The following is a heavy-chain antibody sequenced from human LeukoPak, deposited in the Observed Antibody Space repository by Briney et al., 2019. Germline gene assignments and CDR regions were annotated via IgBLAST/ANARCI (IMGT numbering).Heavy chain of an antibody. D-gene: IGHD6-13*01. V-gene: IGHV4-30-4*08. J-gene: IGHJ4*02. CDR2: IYYSGST. CDR3: ARDLSRKSSSWYFDY. CDR1: GGSNSSGDYY. Sequence: PSETLSLTCTVSGGSNSSGDYYWSWIRQPPGKGLEWIGYIYYSGSTYYNPSLKSRVTISVDTSKNQFSLKLSSVTAADTAVYYCARDLSRKSSSWYFDYWGQGTLVTVSS.